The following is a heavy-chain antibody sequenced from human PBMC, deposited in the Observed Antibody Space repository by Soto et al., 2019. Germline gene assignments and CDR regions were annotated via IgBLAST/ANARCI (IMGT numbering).Heavy chain of an antibody. CDR3: ARDREDGSGTKYNWFDS. CDR2: TIPIFDTP. D-gene: IGHD3-10*01. CDR1: GGTFGNYG. V-gene: IGHV1-69*13. Sequence: SVKVSCKASGGTFGNYGISWLRQAPGQGLEWMGGTIPIFDTPHYAQKFRDRVTITADATSTAYMELTSLTSEDTATYYCARDREDGSGTKYNWFDSWGQGXLVTVYS. J-gene: IGHJ5*01.